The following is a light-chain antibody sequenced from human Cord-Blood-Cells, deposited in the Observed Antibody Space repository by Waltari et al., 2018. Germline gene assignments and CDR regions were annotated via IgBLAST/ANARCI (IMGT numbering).Light chain of an antibody. V-gene: IGLV2-11*01. CDR1: SSDVGGYNY. CDR2: DVS. CDR3: CSYAGSYTFGV. Sequence: QSALTQPRSVSGSPGQSVTISCTGTSSDVGGYNYVSWYQQHPGKAPKLMIYDVSKRPSVVPDRFSGSKSCNTASLTISGLQAEDEADYYCCSYAGSYTFGVFGGGTKLTVL. J-gene: IGLJ3*02.